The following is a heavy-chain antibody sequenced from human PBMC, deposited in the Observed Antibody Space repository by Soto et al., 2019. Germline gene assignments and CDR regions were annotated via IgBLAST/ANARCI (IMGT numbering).Heavy chain of an antibody. D-gene: IGHD3-3*01. CDR3: ARHGLIRGIFGVVITYFDY. J-gene: IGHJ4*02. CDR1: GGSISSYY. Sequence: QVQLQESGPGLVKPSETLSLTCTVSGGSISSYYWSWIRQPPGKGLEWIGYIYYSGSTNYNPSLKSRVTISVDTSKNQFSLKLSSVTAADTAVYYCARHGLIRGIFGVVITYFDYWGQGTLVTVSS. V-gene: IGHV4-59*08. CDR2: IYYSGST.